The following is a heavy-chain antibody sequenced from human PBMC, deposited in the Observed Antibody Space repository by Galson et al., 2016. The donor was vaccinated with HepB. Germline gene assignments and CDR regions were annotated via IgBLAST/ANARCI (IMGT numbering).Heavy chain of an antibody. Sequence: PALVKPTQTLTLTCTFSGFSLSTSGMCVSWIRQPPGKALECLAHIDWDDDKYYSTSLKTRPAISKDTSKNQVVLTMTNMDPGDTATYYCARITNRGRHLYFFDYWGQGTLVTVSS. CDR1: GFSLSTSGMC. CDR2: IDWDDDK. D-gene: IGHD3-10*01. V-gene: IGHV2-70*01. J-gene: IGHJ4*02. CDR3: ARITNRGRHLYFFDY.